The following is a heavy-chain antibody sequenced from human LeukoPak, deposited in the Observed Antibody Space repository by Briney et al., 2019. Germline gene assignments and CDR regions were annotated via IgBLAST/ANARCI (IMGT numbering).Heavy chain of an antibody. Sequence: PGGSLRLSCAASGFTFSSYAMSWVRQAPGKGLEWVSAISGSGGSTYYADSVKGRFTISRDNSKNTLYLQMNSLRAEDTAVYYCARGSSSPTHFDYWGQGTLVTVSS. CDR1: GFTFSSYA. D-gene: IGHD6-6*01. J-gene: IGHJ4*02. V-gene: IGHV3-23*01. CDR2: ISGSGGST. CDR3: ARGSSSPTHFDY.